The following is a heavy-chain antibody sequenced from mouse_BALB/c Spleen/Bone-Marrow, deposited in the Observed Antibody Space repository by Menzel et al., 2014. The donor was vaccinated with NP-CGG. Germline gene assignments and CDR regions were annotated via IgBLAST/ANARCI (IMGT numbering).Heavy chain of an antibody. CDR3: ARHGGKGYAMDY. D-gene: IGHD2-1*01. Sequence: EVMLVESGGGLVKPGGSLKLSCAASGFTFSSYAMSWVRQTPEKRLEWVATISSGGSYTYYPDSVKGRFTISRDNAKNTLYLQMSSLRSEDTAMYYCARHGGKGYAMDYWGQGTSVTGSS. J-gene: IGHJ4*01. CDR2: ISSGGSYT. CDR1: GFTFSSYA. V-gene: IGHV5-9-1*01.